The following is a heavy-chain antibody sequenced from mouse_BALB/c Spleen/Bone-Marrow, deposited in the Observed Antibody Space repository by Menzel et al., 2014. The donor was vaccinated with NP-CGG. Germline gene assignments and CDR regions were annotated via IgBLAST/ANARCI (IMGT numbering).Heavy chain of an antibody. CDR3: AKIGTTTGAMDY. CDR1: GFSLTSYG. V-gene: IGHV2-5*01. Sequence: QVQLQQPGPGLVQPSQSLPITCTVSGFSLTSYGVHWVRQSPGKGLEWLGVIWRGGSTDYNAAFMSRLSITKDNSKSQVFFKMNSLQADDTAIYYCAKIGTTTGAMDYWGQGTSVTVSS. D-gene: IGHD2-14*01. CDR2: IWRGGST. J-gene: IGHJ4*01.